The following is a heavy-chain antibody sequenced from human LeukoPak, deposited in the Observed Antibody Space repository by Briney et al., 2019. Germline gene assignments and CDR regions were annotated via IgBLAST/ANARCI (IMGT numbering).Heavy chain of an antibody. Sequence: PSETLSLTCTVSGGSISSYYWSWIRQPPGKGLEWIGYTYYSGSTNYNPSLKSRVTISVDTSKNQFSLKLSSVTAADTAVYYCARRVGATKSNNWFDPWGQGTLVTVSS. CDR1: GGSISSYY. CDR3: ARRVGATKSNNWFDP. V-gene: IGHV4-59*08. J-gene: IGHJ5*02. CDR2: TYYSGST. D-gene: IGHD1-26*01.